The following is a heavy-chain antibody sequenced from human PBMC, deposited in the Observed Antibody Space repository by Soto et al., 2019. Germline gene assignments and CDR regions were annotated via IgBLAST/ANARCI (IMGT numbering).Heavy chain of an antibody. V-gene: IGHV5-51*01. CDR1: GYSFTSYW. Sequence: GESLKISCKGSGYSFTSYWIGWERQMPGKGLEWMGIIYPGDSDTRYSPSFQGQVTISADKSISTAYLQWSSLKASDTAMYHCARDAYDFWSGYYDYWGQGTLVTVSS. CDR2: IYPGDSDT. D-gene: IGHD3-3*01. J-gene: IGHJ4*02. CDR3: ARDAYDFWSGYYDY.